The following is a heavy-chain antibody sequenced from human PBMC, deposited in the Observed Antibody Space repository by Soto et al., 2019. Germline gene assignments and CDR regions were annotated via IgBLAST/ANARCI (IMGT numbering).Heavy chain of an antibody. CDR1: GFTFRSYA. J-gene: IGHJ4*02. D-gene: IGHD3-10*01. CDR2: ISGSGGST. V-gene: IGHV3-23*01. CDR3: AKVHVWYYGSGRGYYFDY. Sequence: PGGSQRLSCTASGFTFRSYAMSWVRQAPGKGLEWVSAISGSGGSTYYADSVKGRFTISRDNSKNTLYLQMNSLRAEDTAVYYCAKVHVWYYGSGRGYYFDYWGQGTLVTVSS.